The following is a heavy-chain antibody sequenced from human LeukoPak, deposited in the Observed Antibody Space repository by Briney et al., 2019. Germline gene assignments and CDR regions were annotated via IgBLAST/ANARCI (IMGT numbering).Heavy chain of an antibody. Sequence: SGGSLRLSCAASGFTFSSYSMNWVRQAPGKGLEWVSYISGSGSIIWYADSVKGRFTISRDNAKNSLYLQMNSLRAEDTAVYYCARDLEWELGYFDYWGQGTLVTVSS. V-gene: IGHV3-48*04. J-gene: IGHJ4*02. CDR2: ISGSGSII. CDR3: ARDLEWELGYFDY. D-gene: IGHD1-26*01. CDR1: GFTFSSYS.